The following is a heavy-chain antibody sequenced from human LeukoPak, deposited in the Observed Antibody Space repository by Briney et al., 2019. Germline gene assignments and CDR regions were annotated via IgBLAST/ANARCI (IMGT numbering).Heavy chain of an antibody. CDR1: GFTFSSHW. J-gene: IGHJ4*02. CDR2: IKHDGSEK. D-gene: IGHD1-7*01. V-gene: IGHV3-7*05. CDR3: ALYNWNSKRDLDY. Sequence: GGSLRLSCGGSGFTFSSHWMSWVRQAPGKGLEWVANIKHDGSEKYYVGPVKGRFTVSRDNAKNSLYLQMNSLRTEDTAVYYCALYNWNSKRDLDYWGQGTLVTVSS.